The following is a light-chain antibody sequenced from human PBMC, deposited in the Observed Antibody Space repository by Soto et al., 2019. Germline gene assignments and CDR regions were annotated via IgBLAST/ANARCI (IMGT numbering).Light chain of an antibody. V-gene: IGKV1-5*03. Sequence: DIQMTQSPSTLSASVGDRVTITCRASQSISSWLPWYQQKPGKAPKLLIYKASSLESGVPSRFSGSGSETEFTLTISSLQPDDFATYYCQHYISFPWTFGQGTKVEI. CDR1: QSISSW. J-gene: IGKJ1*01. CDR2: KAS. CDR3: QHYISFPWT.